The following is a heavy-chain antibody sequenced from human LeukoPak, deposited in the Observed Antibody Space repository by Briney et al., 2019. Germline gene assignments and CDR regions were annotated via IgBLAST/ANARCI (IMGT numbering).Heavy chain of an antibody. Sequence: SETLSLTCSVSGDSISRYFWTWIRQPPGKGLEWIGYIYYSGNTNYNPSLKSRVTISVDTSKHQFSLKLSSVTAADTAVYYCARGEDAFDIWGQGTMVTVSS. CDR3: ARGEDAFDI. J-gene: IGHJ3*02. CDR2: IYYSGNT. CDR1: GDSISRYF. D-gene: IGHD3-16*01. V-gene: IGHV4-59*01.